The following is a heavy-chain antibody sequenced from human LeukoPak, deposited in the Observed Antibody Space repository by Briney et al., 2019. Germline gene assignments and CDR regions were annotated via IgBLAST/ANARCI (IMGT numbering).Heavy chain of an antibody. CDR1: GFTFSSYA. CDR2: ISYDGSNK. Sequence: PGGSLRHSCAASGFTFSSYAMHWVRQAPGKGLEWVAVISYDGSNKYYADSVKGRFTISRDNSKNTLYLQMNSLRAEDTAVYYCASGYYYDSSGYLDYWGQGTLVTVSS. D-gene: IGHD3-22*01. V-gene: IGHV3-30-3*01. J-gene: IGHJ4*02. CDR3: ASGYYYDSSGYLDY.